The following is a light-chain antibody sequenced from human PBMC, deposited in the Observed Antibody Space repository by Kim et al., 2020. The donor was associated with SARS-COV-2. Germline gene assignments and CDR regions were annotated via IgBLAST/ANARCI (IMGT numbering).Light chain of an antibody. CDR2: DAS. Sequence: PGTRAPHPRQASQCISCHFVWYHQKPGPAPSLLIYDASNTATGIPARFSGTESGTDFTLAICSLDPEDLAVYYCQQRDNLPLTFGGWTKVHIK. CDR3: QQRDNLPLT. V-gene: IGKV3-11*01. J-gene: IGKJ4*01. CDR1: QCISCH.